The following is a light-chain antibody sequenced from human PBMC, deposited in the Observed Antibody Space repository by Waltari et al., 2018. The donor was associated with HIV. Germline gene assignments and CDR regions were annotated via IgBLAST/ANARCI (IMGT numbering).Light chain of an antibody. J-gene: IGKJ1*01. Sequence: AVQMTQSPSSVSGFLGYRVTIPCRASQGIRNDLSWFQMKPGTAPTLLIYASTILQTGVPPRFSGSASGTHFTLTISNLQSEDFATYFCLQDFNYPWTFGQGTKVE. CDR1: QGIRND. V-gene: IGKV1-6*02. CDR2: AST. CDR3: LQDFNYPWT.